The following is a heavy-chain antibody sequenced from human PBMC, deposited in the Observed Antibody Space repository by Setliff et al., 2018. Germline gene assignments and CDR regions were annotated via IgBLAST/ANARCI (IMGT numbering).Heavy chain of an antibody. CDR2: VASTGSFT. J-gene: IGHJ3*02. D-gene: IGHD1-1*01. CDR1: GFISTKYF. CDR3: AKGGDWDDQHYAFDI. Sequence: GGSLRLSCEGSGFISTKYFMSWFRQAPGKGLEWVSYVASTGSFTKEADSVRGRFSVSRDNSKKSVYLQINDLRAEDTALYFCAKGGDWDDQHYAFDIWGQGTMVTVSS. V-gene: IGHV3-11*03.